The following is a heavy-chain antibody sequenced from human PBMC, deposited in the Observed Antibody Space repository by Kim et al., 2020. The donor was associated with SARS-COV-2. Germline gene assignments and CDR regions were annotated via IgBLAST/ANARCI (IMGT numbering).Heavy chain of an antibody. CDR1: GITFSSYA. CDR2: ISGSGDKT. V-gene: IGHV3-23*01. Sequence: GGSLRLSCAATGITFSSYAMRWVRQAPGKGLEWVSSISGSGDKTDYPDSVKGRFTISRDNSKNMLYLQMNSLRAEDTAVYYCAKVLAFHITTWYRYDYYGMDVWGQGTTVTVSS. CDR3: AKVLAFHITTWYRYDYYGMDV. D-gene: IGHD3-16*02. J-gene: IGHJ6*02.